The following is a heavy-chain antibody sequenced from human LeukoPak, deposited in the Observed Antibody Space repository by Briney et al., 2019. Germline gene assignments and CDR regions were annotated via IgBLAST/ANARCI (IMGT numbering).Heavy chain of an antibody. CDR2: INHSGST. CDR3: ARGRPYNVGLPPWFDP. D-gene: IGHD1-14*01. V-gene: IGHV4-39*07. J-gene: IGHJ5*02. CDR1: GGSISSRSYY. Sequence: PSETLSLTCTVSGGSISSRSYYWSWIRQPPGKGLEWIGEINHSGSTNYNPSLKSRVTISVDTSKNQFSLKLSSVTAADTAVYYCARGRPYNVGLPPWFDPWGQGTLVTVSS.